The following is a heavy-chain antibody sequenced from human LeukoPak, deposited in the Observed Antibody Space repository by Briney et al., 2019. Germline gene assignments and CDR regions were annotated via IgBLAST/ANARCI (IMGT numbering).Heavy chain of an antibody. Sequence: GGSLRLSCAASGFTVSSNYMSWVRQAPVKGLEWVSVIYSGGSTYYADSVKGRFTISRDNSKNTLYLQMNSLRAEDTAVYYCARDQQEQWPSKYYYYGMDVWGQGTTVTVSS. D-gene: IGHD6-19*01. CDR2: IYSGGST. J-gene: IGHJ6*02. V-gene: IGHV3-66*01. CDR1: GFTVSSNY. CDR3: ARDQQEQWPSKYYYYGMDV.